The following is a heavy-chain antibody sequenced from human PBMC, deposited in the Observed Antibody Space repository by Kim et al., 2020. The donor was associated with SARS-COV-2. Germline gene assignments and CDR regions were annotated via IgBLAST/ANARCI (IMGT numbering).Heavy chain of an antibody. CDR2: IKEYGRDT. J-gene: IGHJ4*02. D-gene: IGHD3-22*01. Sequence: GGSLRLSCVGSGFAFSTSWMTWVRQVPGKGLGWVANIKEYGRDTNYVDSVKARFTNSRDNAKSSVYLQMNSLRAEDTAVSYCARDPYDSSGYGAFDYWGQGTLVTVAS. CDR3: ARDPYDSSGYGAFDY. V-gene: IGHV3-7*01. CDR1: GFAFSTSW.